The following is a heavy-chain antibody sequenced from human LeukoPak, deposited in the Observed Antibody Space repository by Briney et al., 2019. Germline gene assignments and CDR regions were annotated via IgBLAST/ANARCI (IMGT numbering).Heavy chain of an antibody. D-gene: IGHD3-22*01. J-gene: IGHJ4*02. CDR1: GFTFFSYG. CDR2: IWYDGSNK. CDR3: ARGEGGYYYRLGD. V-gene: IGHV3-33*08. Sequence: PGGSLRLSCAASGFTFFSYGLHWVRQAPGKGLEWVAVIWYDGSNKYYADSVKGRFTISRDNSKNTLYLQMNSLRVEDTAVYYCARGEGGYYYRLGDWGQGTLVTVSS.